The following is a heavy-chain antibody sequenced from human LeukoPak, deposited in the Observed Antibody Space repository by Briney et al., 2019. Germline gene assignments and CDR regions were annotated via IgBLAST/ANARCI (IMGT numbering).Heavy chain of an antibody. CDR3: ARGGMATITGSYFDY. J-gene: IGHJ4*02. CDR2: IIPIFGTA. Sequence: SVKVSCKASGGTFSSYAISWVRQAPGQGLEWMGGIIPIFGTANYAQKFQGRVTITADKSTSTAYMELSSLRSEDTAVYYCARGGMATITGSYFDYWGQGTLVTVSS. V-gene: IGHV1-69*06. D-gene: IGHD5-24*01. CDR1: GGTFSSYA.